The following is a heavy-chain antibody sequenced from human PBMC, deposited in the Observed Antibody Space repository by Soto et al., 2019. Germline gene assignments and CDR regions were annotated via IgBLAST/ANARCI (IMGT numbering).Heavy chain of an antibody. J-gene: IGHJ4*02. CDR3: AGVSSSGYKADC. V-gene: IGHV1-3*01. D-gene: IGHD6-19*01. Sequence: QVQLVQSGAEVKKPGASVKVSCKASGYTFTSYAMHWVRQAPGQRLEWMGWINAGNGNTKYSQKFQGRVSITRDTSASTAYMELSSLRSEDTAAYYCAGVSSSGYKADCWGQGTLVTVSS. CDR1: GYTFTSYA. CDR2: INAGNGNT.